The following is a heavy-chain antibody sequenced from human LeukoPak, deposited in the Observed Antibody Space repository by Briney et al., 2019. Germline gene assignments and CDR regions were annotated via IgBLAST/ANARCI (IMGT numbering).Heavy chain of an antibody. CDR1: GGTFSSYA. D-gene: IGHD3-22*01. V-gene: IGHV1-69*05. J-gene: IGHJ4*02. CDR2: IIPIFGTA. CDR3: ARDSERWEPDYDSSGYYY. Sequence: SVKVSCKASGGTFSSYAISWVRQAPGQGLEWMGGIIPIFGTANYAQKFQGRVTITTDESTSAAYMELSGLRSEDTAVYYCARDSERWEPDYDSSGYYYWGQGTLVTVSS.